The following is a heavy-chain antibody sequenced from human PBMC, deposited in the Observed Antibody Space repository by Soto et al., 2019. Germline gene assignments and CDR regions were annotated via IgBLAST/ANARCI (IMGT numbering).Heavy chain of an antibody. V-gene: IGHV4-34*01. CDR1: GGSFSGYY. Sequence: SEALSLTCAVYGGSFSGYYWTWGRPPPGKGLEGVGEITHSGSTNYNPSLKSRVTISVDTSTNHFSLNLNSVTAADTAVYYCESRSVRGWSYWGQGTLVTVSS. D-gene: IGHD3-10*02. CDR2: ITHSGST. CDR3: ESRSVRGWSY. J-gene: IGHJ4*02.